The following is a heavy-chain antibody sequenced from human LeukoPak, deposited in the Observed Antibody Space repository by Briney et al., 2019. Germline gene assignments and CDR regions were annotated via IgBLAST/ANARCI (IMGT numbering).Heavy chain of an antibody. CDR1: GFTFSDYY. J-gene: IGHJ4*02. V-gene: IGHV3-11*01. D-gene: IGHD3-3*01. CDR3: ASPYYDFWSGYYAPVQRPDY. CDR2: ISSSGSTI. Sequence: GGFLRLSCAASGFTFSDYYMSWIRQAPGKGLEWVSYISSSGSTIYYADSVKGRFTISRDNAKNSLYLQTNSLRAEDTAVYYCASPYYDFWSGYYAPVQRPDYWGQGTLVTVSS.